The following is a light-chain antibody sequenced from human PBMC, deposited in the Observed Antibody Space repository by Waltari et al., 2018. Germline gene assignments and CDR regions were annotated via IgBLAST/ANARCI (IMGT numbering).Light chain of an antibody. CDR3: CSYVTGDTWV. CDR2: EFN. J-gene: IGLJ3*02. Sequence: QSALTQPASVSGSPGQSITISCTGTSNDIGTYKFVSWYQQHPGKAPKLIIYEFNQRPSWISNRFSGSKSGNTAALASSGLQTEDEADYFCCSYVTGDTWVFGGGTKVAVL. CDR1: SNDIGTYKF. V-gene: IGLV2-23*02.